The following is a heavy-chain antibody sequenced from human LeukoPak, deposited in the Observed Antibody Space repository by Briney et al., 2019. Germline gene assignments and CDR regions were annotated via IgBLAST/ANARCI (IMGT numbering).Heavy chain of an antibody. CDR3: ARGADGVSSNSRGWFDP. J-gene: IGHJ5*02. CDR2: IRYDGGNK. CDR1: GFTFSNYG. V-gene: IGHV3-30*02. Sequence: GGSLRLSCAAAGFTFSNYGMHWVRQAPGKGLEWVAFIRYDGGNKYYADSVKGRFTISRDNAKNSLYLQMNRLRAEDTAVYSCARGADGVSSNSRGWFDPWGQGTLVTVSS. D-gene: IGHD2-15*01.